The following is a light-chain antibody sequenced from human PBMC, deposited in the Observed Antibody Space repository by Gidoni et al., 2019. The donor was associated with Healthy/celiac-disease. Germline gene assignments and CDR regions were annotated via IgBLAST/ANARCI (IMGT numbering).Light chain of an antibody. Sequence: EIVLTQSPGTLSLSPGERATLSCRASQSVSSSYLAGYQQKPGQAPRLLIYGASSRATGIPDRFSGSGSGTDFTLTISRLEPEDFAVYYCQQYGSSPPAYTFGQGTKLEIK. CDR1: QSVSSSY. V-gene: IGKV3-20*01. CDR3: QQYGSSPPAYT. CDR2: GAS. J-gene: IGKJ2*01.